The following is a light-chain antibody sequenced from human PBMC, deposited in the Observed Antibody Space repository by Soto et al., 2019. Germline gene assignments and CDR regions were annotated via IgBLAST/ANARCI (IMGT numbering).Light chain of an antibody. J-gene: IGKJ2*01. CDR1: QSVSSN. V-gene: IGKV3-15*01. CDR3: QHYNNWPYT. CDR2: GAS. Sequence: EIVMTQSPATLSVSPGERATLSCRASQSVSSNLAWYQQKPGQAPRLLIYGASTRATGIPARFSGSGSGTEFTPTISSLQSEDFAVYYCQHYNNWPYTFGQGTKLEIK.